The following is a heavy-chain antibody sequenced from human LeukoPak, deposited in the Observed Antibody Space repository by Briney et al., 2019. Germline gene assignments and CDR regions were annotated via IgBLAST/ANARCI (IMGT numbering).Heavy chain of an antibody. CDR3: ARAPPPPIAAAGTAFDI. Sequence: SQTLSLTCTVSGGSISSGGYYWSWIRQHPGKGLEWIGYIYYSGSTYYNPSLKSRVTISVDTSKNQFSLKLSSVTAADTAVYYCARAPPPPIAAAGTAFDIWGQGTMVTVSS. J-gene: IGHJ3*02. D-gene: IGHD6-13*01. CDR1: GGSISSGGYY. V-gene: IGHV4-31*03. CDR2: IYYSGST.